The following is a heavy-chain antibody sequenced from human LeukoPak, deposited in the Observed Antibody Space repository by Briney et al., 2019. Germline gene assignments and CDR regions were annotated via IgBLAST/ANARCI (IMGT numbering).Heavy chain of an antibody. V-gene: IGHV1-2*02. J-gene: IGHJ2*01. CDR3: ARGVTYPYWYFDL. CDR2: INPSNGAT. CDR1: GFTFTDYY. Sequence: ASVKVSCKASGFTFTDYYIHWVRQAPGQGLEWMGWINPSNGATKYAQKFQGRVTMTRDTSISTAYMELRSLRSDDTAVYYCARGVTYPYWYFDLWGRGTLVTVSS. D-gene: IGHD2-21*02.